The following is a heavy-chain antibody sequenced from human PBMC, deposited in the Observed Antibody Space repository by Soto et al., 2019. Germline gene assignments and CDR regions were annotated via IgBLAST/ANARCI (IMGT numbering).Heavy chain of an antibody. CDR1: GYTFTSYG. V-gene: IGHV1-18*04. J-gene: IGHJ6*02. Sequence: AALKVSCKASGYTFTSYGISWVRQAPGQGLEWMGWISAYNGNTNYAQKLQGRVTMTTDTSTSTAYMELRSLRSDDTAVYYCARDDPYYYYGMDVWGQGTTVTVSS. CDR2: ISAYNGNT. CDR3: ARDDPYYYYGMDV.